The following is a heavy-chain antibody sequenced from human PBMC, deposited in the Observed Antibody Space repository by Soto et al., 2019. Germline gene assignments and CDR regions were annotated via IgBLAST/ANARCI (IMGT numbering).Heavy chain of an antibody. D-gene: IGHD2-2*01. Sequence: GGSLRLSCAASGFTFSSYGMHWVRQAPGKGLEWVAVIWYDGSNKYYADSVKGRFTISRDNSKNTLYLQMNSLRAEDTAVYYCARGGCSSTSCYAGSADYYYYYYMDVWGKGTTVTVSS. CDR2: IWYDGSNK. CDR1: GFTFSSYG. J-gene: IGHJ6*03. CDR3: ARGGCSSTSCYAGSADYYYYYYMDV. V-gene: IGHV3-33*01.